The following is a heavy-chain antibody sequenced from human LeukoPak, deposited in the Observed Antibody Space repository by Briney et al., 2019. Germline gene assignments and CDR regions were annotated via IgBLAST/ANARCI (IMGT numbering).Heavy chain of an antibody. D-gene: IGHD2-2*02. CDR2: IYHSGST. CDR1: GGSISSGGYS. V-gene: IGHV4-30-2*01. CDR3: ARGDRYQLLYAFDI. J-gene: IGHJ3*02. Sequence: PSETLSLTCTVSGGSISSGGYSWSWIRQPPGKGLEWIGYIYHSGSTYYNPSLKSRVTISVDRSKNQFSLKLSSVTAADTAVYYCARGDRYQLLYAFDIWGQGTMVTVSS.